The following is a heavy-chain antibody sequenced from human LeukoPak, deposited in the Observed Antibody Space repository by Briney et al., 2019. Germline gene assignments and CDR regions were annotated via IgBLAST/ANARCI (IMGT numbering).Heavy chain of an antibody. D-gene: IGHD5-24*01. Sequence: GASVKVSCKASGGTFSSYAISWVRQAPGQGLEGMGRITPIFGTANYAQKFQGRVTITTDESTSTAYMELSSLRSEDTAVYYCASTRANPIANRWLFDYWGQGTLVTVSS. CDR3: ASTRANPIANRWLFDY. CDR1: GGTFSSYA. V-gene: IGHV1-69*05. J-gene: IGHJ4*02. CDR2: ITPIFGTA.